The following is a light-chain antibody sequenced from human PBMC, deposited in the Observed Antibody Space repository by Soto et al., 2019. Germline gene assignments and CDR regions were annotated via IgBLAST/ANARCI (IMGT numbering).Light chain of an antibody. CDR3: QQYYTTPRT. Sequence: DFVMPQSPDSLTVSLFEMTPIQXNSRQPVIYSPKNRNYLAWYHQKPGQPPKLLIYWASTRESGVPDRFSGSGSGTDFTLTINSLQAEDVAVYYCQQYYTTPRTFGQGTKVDIK. J-gene: IGKJ1*01. V-gene: IGKV4-1*01. CDR1: QPVIYSPKNRNY. CDR2: WAS.